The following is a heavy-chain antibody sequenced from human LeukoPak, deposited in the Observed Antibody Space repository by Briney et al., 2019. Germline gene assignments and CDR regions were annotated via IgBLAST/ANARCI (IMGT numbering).Heavy chain of an antibody. V-gene: IGHV1-8*02. J-gene: IGHJ3*02. CDR3: ARDANYDILTGYYRAFDI. CDR1: GYTFTSYD. D-gene: IGHD3-9*01. CDR2: MNPNSGNT. Sequence: ASVKVSCKASGYTFTSYDINWVRQATGQGLEWMGWMNPNSGNTGYAQKFQGRVTMTRNTSISTAYMELSSLRSEDTAVYYCARDANYDILTGYYRAFDIWGQGTMVTVSS.